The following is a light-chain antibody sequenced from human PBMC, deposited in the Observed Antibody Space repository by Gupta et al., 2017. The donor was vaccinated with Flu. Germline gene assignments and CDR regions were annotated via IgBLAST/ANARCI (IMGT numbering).Light chain of an antibody. CDR3: QSYDSSLSGYV. CDR1: NSNIGAGYD. Sequence: QSALPQPPSVSGAPGQRVTISCAGSNSNIGAGYDVHWYQHLPGTAPKVLIHGDTNRPSGVPDRFSGSKSGTSASLAITGLQAEDEADYYCQSYDSSLSGYVFGTGTKVTVL. J-gene: IGLJ1*01. V-gene: IGLV1-40*01. CDR2: GDT.